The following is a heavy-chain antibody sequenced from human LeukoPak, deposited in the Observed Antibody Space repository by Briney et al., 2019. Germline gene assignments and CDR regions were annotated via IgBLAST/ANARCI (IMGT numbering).Heavy chain of an antibody. J-gene: IGHJ4*02. D-gene: IGHD5-24*01. Sequence: GGSLRLSCAASGFTFSNAWMSWVRQAPGKGLEWVGRIKSKTDGGTTDCAAPVKGRFTISRDDSKNTLYLQMNSLKTEDTAVYYCTTDRRWDGHSYYWGQGTLVTVSS. CDR1: GFTFSNAW. CDR2: IKSKTDGGTT. V-gene: IGHV3-15*01. CDR3: TTDRRWDGHSYY.